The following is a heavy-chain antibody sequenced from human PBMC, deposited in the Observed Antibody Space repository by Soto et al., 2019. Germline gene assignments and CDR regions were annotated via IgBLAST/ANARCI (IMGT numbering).Heavy chain of an antibody. Sequence: GGSLRLSCAASGLTFSSYSMNWVRQAPGKGLEWVSSISSSSSYIYYADSVKGRFTISRDNAKNSLYLQMNSLRAEDTDVYYFAIGFGFINSDNNRVVPCGQGTLVTV. D-gene: IGHD3-10*01. J-gene: IGHJ5*02. CDR1: GLTFSSYS. V-gene: IGHV3-21*01. CDR2: ISSSSSYI. CDR3: AIGFGFINSDNNRVVP.